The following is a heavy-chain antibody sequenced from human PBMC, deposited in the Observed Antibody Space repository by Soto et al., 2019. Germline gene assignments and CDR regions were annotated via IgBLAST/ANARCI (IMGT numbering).Heavy chain of an antibody. Sequence: QVQLQESGPGLVKPSQTLSLTCTVSGGSISSGGYFWSWIRQHPGKGLEWIRYISYSGTTYYNPSLASRVTISVDTSKKQFSLKMSSVTAADTAVYYCAGYHGDYDGNWFDPWGQGTLVTVSS. J-gene: IGHJ5*02. CDR3: AGYHGDYDGNWFDP. CDR2: ISYSGTT. D-gene: IGHD4-17*01. CDR1: GGSISSGGYF. V-gene: IGHV4-31*03.